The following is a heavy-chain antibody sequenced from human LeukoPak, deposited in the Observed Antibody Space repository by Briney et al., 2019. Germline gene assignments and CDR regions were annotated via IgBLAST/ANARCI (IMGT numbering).Heavy chain of an antibody. D-gene: IGHD3-22*01. CDR2: IIPFLGTV. Sequence: SVKVSCKASGGTLSTYGISWVRQAPGHGLEWMGGIIPFLGTVNYAQKFQGRVTITADEPTTTAYMELSSLRSEDTAVYYCARDQSYYYDSSAPPTGYWGQGTLVTVPS. J-gene: IGHJ4*02. V-gene: IGHV1-69*13. CDR3: ARDQSYYYDSSAPPTGY. CDR1: GGTLSTYG.